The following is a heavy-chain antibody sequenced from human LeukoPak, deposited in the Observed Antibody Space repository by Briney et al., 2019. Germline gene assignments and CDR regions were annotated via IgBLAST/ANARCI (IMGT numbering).Heavy chain of an antibody. D-gene: IGHD3-22*01. J-gene: IGHJ4*02. CDR1: GGSISSSDYY. CDR2: ISGSGGST. CDR3: AKEGRGWYYYDSSGPDY. Sequence: ETLSLTCTVSGGSISSSDYYWGWIRQAPGKGLEWVSAISGSGGSTYYADSVKGRFTISRDNSKNTLYLQMNSLRAEDTAVYYCAKEGRGWYYYDSSGPDYWGQGTLVTVSS. V-gene: IGHV3-23*01.